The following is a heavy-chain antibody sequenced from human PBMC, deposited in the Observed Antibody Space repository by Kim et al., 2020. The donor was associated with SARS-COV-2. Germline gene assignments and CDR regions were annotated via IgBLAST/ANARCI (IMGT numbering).Heavy chain of an antibody. D-gene: IGHD1-26*01. CDR3: ARVWGSGSYSTFDY. J-gene: IGHJ4*02. Sequence: ADSVKGRFTISRDNAKNSLYLQMNSLRAEDTAVYYCARVWGSGSYSTFDYWGQGTLVTVSS. V-gene: IGHV3-11*05.